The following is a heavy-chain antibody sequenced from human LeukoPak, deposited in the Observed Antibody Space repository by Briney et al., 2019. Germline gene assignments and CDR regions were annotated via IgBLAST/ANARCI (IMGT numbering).Heavy chain of an antibody. J-gene: IGHJ6*03. D-gene: IGHD1-7*01. Sequence: ASVKVSCKASGYTFTSYGINWVRQATGQGLEWMGWINPNSGGTNYAQKFQGRVTMTRDTSISTAYMELSRLRSDDTAVYYCARRGLRELKYYYYYMDVWGKGTTVTVSS. V-gene: IGHV1-2*02. CDR3: ARRGLRELKYYYYYMDV. CDR2: INPNSGGT. CDR1: GYTFTSYG.